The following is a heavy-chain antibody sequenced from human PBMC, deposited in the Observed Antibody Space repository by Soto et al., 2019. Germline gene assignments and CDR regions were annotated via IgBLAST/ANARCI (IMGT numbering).Heavy chain of an antibody. Sequence: GGSLRLSCAASGFTFTSYAMSWVRQAPGKGLEWVSGISGSDSTTDYAGSVRGRFSISRDSSKNTLYLQMNSLRAEDTAVYYCAKGRPSNYYGPVPFDYWGQGTLVTVSS. V-gene: IGHV3-23*01. J-gene: IGHJ4*02. D-gene: IGHD3-10*01. CDR1: GFTFTSYA. CDR2: ISGSDSTT. CDR3: AKGRPSNYYGPVPFDY.